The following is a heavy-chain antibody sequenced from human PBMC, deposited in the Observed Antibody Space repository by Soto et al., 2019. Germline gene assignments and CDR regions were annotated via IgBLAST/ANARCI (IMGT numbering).Heavy chain of an antibody. D-gene: IGHD2-15*01. V-gene: IGHV4-34*01. CDR2: INHSGST. CDR1: GVSFSGYY. CDR3: AYCGSCYDYYYYYMDV. J-gene: IGHJ6*03. Sequence: SETLSLSCAVDGVSFSGYYWRWIRQPPGKGLEWIGEINHSGSTNYNPSLKSRVTISVDTSKNQFSLKLSSVTAADTAVYYCAYCGSCYDYYYYYMDVWGKGTTVT.